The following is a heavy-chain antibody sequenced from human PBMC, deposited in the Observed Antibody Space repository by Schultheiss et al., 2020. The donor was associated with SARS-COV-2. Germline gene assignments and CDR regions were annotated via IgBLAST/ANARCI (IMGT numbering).Heavy chain of an antibody. V-gene: IGHV3-30-3*01. J-gene: IGHJ4*02. CDR3: ARSWYVRGYSEDY. CDR1: GFTFSRSV. Sequence: GGSLRLSCAASGFTFSRSVMSWVRQAPGKGLEWVAVISYDGSNKYYADSVKGRFTISRDNSKNTLYLQMNSLRAEDTAVYYCARSWYVRGYSEDYWGQGTLVTVSS. D-gene: IGHD3-16*01. CDR2: ISYDGSNK.